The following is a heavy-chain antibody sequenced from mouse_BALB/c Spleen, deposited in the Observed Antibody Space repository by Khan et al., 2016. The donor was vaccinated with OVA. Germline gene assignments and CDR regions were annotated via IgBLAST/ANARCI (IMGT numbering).Heavy chain of an antibody. V-gene: IGHV1S56*01. Sequence: QVQLKESGPELVKPGASVRISCKASGYTFTTYYIHWVKQRPGQGLEWIGWIYPGSFNTNYNEKFKGKATLTADKSSNTAYMQLSSLTSEDSAVYSYARDDYFLGEARQYWGRGTSVTVPS. J-gene: IGHJ4*01. CDR2: IYPGSFNT. CDR3: ARDDYFLGEARQY. D-gene: IGHD2-4*01. CDR1: GYTFTTYY.